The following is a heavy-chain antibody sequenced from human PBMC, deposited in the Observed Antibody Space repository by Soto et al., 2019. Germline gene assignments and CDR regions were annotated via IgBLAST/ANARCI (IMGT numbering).Heavy chain of an antibody. CDR2: FDPEDGET. Sequence: ASLKVSCKVSGYTLTELSMHWVRQAPGKGLEWMGGFDPEDGETIYAQKFQGRVTMTEDTSTDTAYMELSSLRSEDTAVYYCATHVRSSLQPDYWGQGTLVTVSS. CDR3: ATHVRSSLQPDY. D-gene: IGHD6-13*01. V-gene: IGHV1-24*01. CDR1: GYTLTELS. J-gene: IGHJ4*02.